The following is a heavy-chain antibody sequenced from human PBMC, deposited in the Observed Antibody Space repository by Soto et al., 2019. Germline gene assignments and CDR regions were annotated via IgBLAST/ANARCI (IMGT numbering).Heavy chain of an antibody. CDR3: AQQWLAEWEDAFDI. V-gene: IGHV4-59*01. Sequence: PSETLSLTCTVSGGSISSYYWSWIRQPPGKGLEWIGYIYYSGSTNYNPSLKSRVTISVDTSKNQFSLKLSSVTAADTAVYYCAQQWLAEWEDAFDIWGQGTMVTVSS. D-gene: IGHD6-19*01. CDR2: IYYSGST. CDR1: GGSISSYY. J-gene: IGHJ3*02.